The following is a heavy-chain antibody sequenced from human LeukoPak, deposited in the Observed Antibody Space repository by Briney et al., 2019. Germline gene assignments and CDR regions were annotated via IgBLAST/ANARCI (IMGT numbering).Heavy chain of an antibody. J-gene: IGHJ4*02. CDR3: ARDGDSSSWFDY. Sequence: KPSETLSLTCTVSGGSISSSSYYWGWIRQPPGKGLERIGSIYYSGSTYYNPPLKSRVTISVDTSKNQFSLKLSSVTAADTAVYYCARDGDSSSWFDYWGQGTLVTVSS. V-gene: IGHV4-39*07. D-gene: IGHD6-13*01. CDR1: GGSISSSSYY. CDR2: IYYSGST.